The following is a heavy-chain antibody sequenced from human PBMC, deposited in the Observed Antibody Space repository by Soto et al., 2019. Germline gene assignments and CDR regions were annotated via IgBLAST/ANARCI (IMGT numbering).Heavy chain of an antibody. J-gene: IGHJ4*02. CDR1: GGTFSSYT. V-gene: IGHV1-69*02. CDR2: IISFVGIA. Sequence: ASVKVSCKASGGTFSSYTISWVRQAPGQGLEWMGRIISFVGIANYAQNFQGRVTITADKSTSTIYMELTSLRSEDTAVYYCARVGVPDAAYDYWGQGTLVTVSS. CDR3: ARVGVPDAAYDY. D-gene: IGHD2-2*01.